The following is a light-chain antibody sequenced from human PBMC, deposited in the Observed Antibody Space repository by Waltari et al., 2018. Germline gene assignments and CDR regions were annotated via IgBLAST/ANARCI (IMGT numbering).Light chain of an antibody. CDR2: SHV. CDR3: AAWDDSLKVVL. J-gene: IGLJ2*01. V-gene: IGLV1-44*01. Sequence: QSMLTQPPSASGSPGQRVSISCSGGSSNIGSNALNWYKQLPGTAPKLLMYSHVIRPAGVPDGFSGSRSGTSGSLAISGLQSEDEADYYCAAWDDSLKVVLFGGGTKLTVL. CDR1: SSNIGSNA.